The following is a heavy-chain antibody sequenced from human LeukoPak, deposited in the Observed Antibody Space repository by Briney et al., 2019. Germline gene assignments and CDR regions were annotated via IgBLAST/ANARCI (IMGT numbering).Heavy chain of an antibody. J-gene: IGHJ3*02. CDR1: ADSFSSHH. CDR3: ARDLVTVTKGFDI. CDR2: ISYIGST. Sequence: SETLSLTCAVSADSFSSHHWTWIRQSPGKGLEWIGYISYIGSTNYNPSLKSRVTISIDTSKNQFPLKLRSVTAADTAVYYCARDLVTVTKGFDIWGQGTMVSVSS. V-gene: IGHV4-59*11. D-gene: IGHD4-17*01.